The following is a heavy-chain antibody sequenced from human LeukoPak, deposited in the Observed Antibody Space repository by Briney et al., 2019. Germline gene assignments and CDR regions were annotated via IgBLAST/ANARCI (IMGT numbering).Heavy chain of an antibody. Sequence: GSLRLSCAASGFTFSDTWMSWVRQAPGKGLEWIGRIKSKTDGGTADFAAPVKGRFTISRDDSKNTLYLQMNSLKTEDTAVYYCATDLRWELRGDYWGQGTLVTVSS. CDR3: ATDLRWELRGDY. V-gene: IGHV3-15*01. J-gene: IGHJ4*02. D-gene: IGHD1-26*01. CDR1: GFTFSDTW. CDR2: IKSKTDGGTA.